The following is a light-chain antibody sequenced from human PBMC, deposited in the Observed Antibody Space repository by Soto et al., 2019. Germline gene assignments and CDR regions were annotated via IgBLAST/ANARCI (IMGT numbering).Light chain of an antibody. V-gene: IGKV1-39*01. CDR3: QQSYSTLST. Sequence: IKMTQSPSSPSASVGDRVTITCRASQSTSSYLNWYQQKPGKAPKLLIYAASSLQSGVPSRFSGSGSGTDFTLTISSLQPEDFATYYCQQSYSTLSTFGQGTRLEIK. J-gene: IGKJ5*01. CDR2: AAS. CDR1: QSTSSY.